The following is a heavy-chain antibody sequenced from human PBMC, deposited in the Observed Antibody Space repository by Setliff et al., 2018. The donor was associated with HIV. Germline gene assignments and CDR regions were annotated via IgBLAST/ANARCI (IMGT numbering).Heavy chain of an antibody. Sequence: SETLSLTCTVSGGSISSNSYSWGWIRQPPGKGLEWIGSIYHIGSTYNNPSLKSRVTISVDTSKNQFSLKLTSVTAADPAVYYCARTAIDYYESSGYYHDAFDTWGRGSMFTVSS. D-gene: IGHD3-22*01. V-gene: IGHV4-39*01. CDR2: IYHIGST. J-gene: IGHJ3*02. CDR1: GGSISSNSYS. CDR3: ARTAIDYYESSGYYHDAFDT.